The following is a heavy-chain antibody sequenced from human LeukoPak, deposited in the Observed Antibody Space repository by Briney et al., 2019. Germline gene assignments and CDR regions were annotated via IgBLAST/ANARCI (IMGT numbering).Heavy chain of an antibody. V-gene: IGHV4-61*01. D-gene: IGHD3-22*01. CDR3: ARYYDSSGYWSTPHFDY. Sequence: SETLSLTCTVSGDSVSGISFYWSWIRQPPGKGLQYIGYIQYSGSTNYNPSLKSRVTISVDTSKNQFSLKLSSVTAPDTAVYYCARYYDSSGYWSTPHFDYWGQGTLVTVSS. CDR1: GDSVSGISFY. J-gene: IGHJ4*02. CDR2: IQYSGST.